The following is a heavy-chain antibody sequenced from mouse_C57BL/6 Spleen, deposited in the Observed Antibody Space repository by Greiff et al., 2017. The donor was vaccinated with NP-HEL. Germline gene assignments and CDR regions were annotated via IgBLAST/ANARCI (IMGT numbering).Heavy chain of an antibody. J-gene: IGHJ1*03. CDR3: ARGRVITTAPHWYFDV. Sequence: QVQLQQPGAELVKPGASVKMSCKASGYTFTSYWITWVKQRPGQGLEWIGDIYPGSGSTNYNEKFKSKATLTVDTSSSTAYMQLSSLTSEDSAVYYGARGRVITTAPHWYFDVWGTGTTVTVSS. D-gene: IGHD1-1*01. CDR2: IYPGSGST. CDR1: GYTFTSYW. V-gene: IGHV1-55*01.